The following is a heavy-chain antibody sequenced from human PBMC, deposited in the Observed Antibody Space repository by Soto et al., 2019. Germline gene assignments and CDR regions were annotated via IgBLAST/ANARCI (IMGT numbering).Heavy chain of an antibody. CDR1: GGSISSSSYY. D-gene: IGHD3-10*01. Sequence: SETLSLLCTVSGGSISSSSYYWGWIRQPPGKGLEWIGSIHYRGNPCYNPSLKSRVTIYVDTSKGQFSLKLSSVAAADTAVYYCGRPRAGAALGFEPWGQGTLVTVSS. CDR3: GRPRAGAALGFEP. CDR2: IHYRGNP. V-gene: IGHV4-39*01. J-gene: IGHJ5*02.